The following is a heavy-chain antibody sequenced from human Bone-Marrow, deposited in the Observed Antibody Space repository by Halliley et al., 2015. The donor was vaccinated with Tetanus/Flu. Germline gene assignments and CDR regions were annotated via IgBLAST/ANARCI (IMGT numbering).Heavy chain of an antibody. CDR2: IYYTGST. Sequence: TLSLTCTVSGGSITSHYWSWIRQPPGKGLEWIGYIYYTGSTNYNPSLKSRVTISLDTSKNQFSLRLTSVTAADTAVYYCANLLWFGAAHGLGVWGRGATVTVSS. J-gene: IGHJ6*02. CDR3: ANLLWFGAAHGLGV. V-gene: IGHV4-59*11. D-gene: IGHD3-10*01. CDR1: GGSITSHY.